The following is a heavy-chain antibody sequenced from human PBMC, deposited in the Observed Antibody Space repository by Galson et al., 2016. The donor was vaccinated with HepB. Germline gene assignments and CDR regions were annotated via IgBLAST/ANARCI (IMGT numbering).Heavy chain of an antibody. CDR1: GGSISGYY. CDR3: ARVGYSVMEFDY. D-gene: IGHD4-11*01. J-gene: IGHJ4*02. CDR2: IYYSGST. V-gene: IGHV4-59*01. Sequence: SETLSLTCAVSGGSISGYYWTWIRQPPGKGLEWIGYIYYSGSTKFNLSLKSRVTLSVDTSKNQFSLRLNSVTAADTAVYYCARVGYSVMEFDYWGQGTLVTVSS.